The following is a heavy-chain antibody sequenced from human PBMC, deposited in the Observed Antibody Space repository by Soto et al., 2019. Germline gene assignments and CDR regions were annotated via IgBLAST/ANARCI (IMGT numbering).Heavy chain of an antibody. V-gene: IGHV4-39*01. D-gene: IGHD3-22*01. CDR3: ARHYYDSSGYLY. Sequence: SETLSLTCTVSGGSISSSSYYWGWIRQPPGKGLEWIGSIYYSGSTYYNPSLKSRVTISVDTSKNQFSLKLSSVTAADTAVYYCARHYYDSSGYLYWGQGTLVTISS. CDR1: GGSISSSSYY. J-gene: IGHJ4*02. CDR2: IYYSGST.